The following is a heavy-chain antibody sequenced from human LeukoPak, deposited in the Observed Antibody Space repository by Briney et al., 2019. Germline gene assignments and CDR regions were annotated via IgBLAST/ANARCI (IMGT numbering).Heavy chain of an antibody. CDR3: AKDSLTGSGPYYFDY. Sequence: GGSLRLTCAASGFTFTSYGMHWVRQTPGKGLEWVAFIRYDGSNQYYADSVMGRFTISRDNSKNTLYLQMNSLRAEDTTVYYCAKDSLTGSGPYYFDYWGQGTLVTVSS. CDR1: GFTFTSYG. CDR2: IRYDGSNQ. D-gene: IGHD3-9*01. J-gene: IGHJ4*02. V-gene: IGHV3-30*02.